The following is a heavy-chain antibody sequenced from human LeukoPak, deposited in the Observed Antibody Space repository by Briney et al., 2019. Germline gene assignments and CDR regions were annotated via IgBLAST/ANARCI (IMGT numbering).Heavy chain of an antibody. CDR1: GYTFTSYA. V-gene: IGHV1-18*01. J-gene: IGHJ4*02. CDR3: ARDGSGVWFDY. CDR2: INAYNGDT. Sequence: GASVKVSCKASGYTFTSYAMHWVRQAPGQGLEWMAWINAYNGDTNYAQKFQGRVTLTTETSTSTAYMELRSLRSDDTAVYFCARDGSGVWFDYWGQGTLVTVSS. D-gene: IGHD3-10*01.